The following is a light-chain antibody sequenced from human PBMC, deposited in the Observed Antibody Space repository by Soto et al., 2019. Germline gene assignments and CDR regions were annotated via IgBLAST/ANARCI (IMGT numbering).Light chain of an antibody. J-gene: IGKJ4*01. V-gene: IGKV3-20*01. CDR1: QSVSSDY. Sequence: EIVLTQSPGTLSLSPGERATLSCRASQSVSSDYLAWYQQKPAQTPKVLIYLASSRATVIPDRFSSSASGTDFTLTIISLEPEDFALYYCQQYGSSPLTFGCGTKVEIK. CDR2: LAS. CDR3: QQYGSSPLT.